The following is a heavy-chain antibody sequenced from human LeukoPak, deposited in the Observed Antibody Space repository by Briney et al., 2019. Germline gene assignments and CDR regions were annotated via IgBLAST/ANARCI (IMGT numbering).Heavy chain of an antibody. CDR2: IYTSGST. Sequence: TSQTLSLTCTVSGGSISSGSYYWSWIRQPAGKGLEWIGRIYTSGSTNYNPSLKSRVTISVDTSKNQFSLKLSSVTAADTAVYYCARVGDGYDDAFDIWGQGTMVTVSS. J-gene: IGHJ3*02. CDR1: GGSISSGSYY. CDR3: ARVGDGYDDAFDI. V-gene: IGHV4-61*02. D-gene: IGHD5-24*01.